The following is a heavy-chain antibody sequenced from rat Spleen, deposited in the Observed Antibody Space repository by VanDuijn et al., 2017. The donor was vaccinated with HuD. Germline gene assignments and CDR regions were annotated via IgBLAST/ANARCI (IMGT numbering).Heavy chain of an antibody. J-gene: IGHJ2*01. CDR2: ITYDGGGT. CDR3: TRDNNNYFDY. Sequence: EVQLVESGGGLVQPGRSLKLSCAASGFTFSDYYMAWVRQAPTKGLEWVASITYDGGGTYYRDSVKGRFTISRDNAKNTQYLQMDSLRSEDTATYYCTRDNNNYFDYWGQGVMVTVSS. CDR1: GFTFSDYY. D-gene: IGHD1-10*01. V-gene: IGHV5-20*01.